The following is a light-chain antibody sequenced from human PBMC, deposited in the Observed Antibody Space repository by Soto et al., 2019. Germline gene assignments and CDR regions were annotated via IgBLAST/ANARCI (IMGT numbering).Light chain of an antibody. CDR3: QQRSNWPLIT. V-gene: IGKV3-11*01. CDR2: DAS. CDR1: QSVSSY. J-gene: IGKJ5*01. Sequence: EIVLTQSPATLSLSPGERATLSCRASQSVSSYLAWYQQKPGQAPRLLIYDASNRATGIPARFSGSGSGTDFTLTISSLVPEDFAVYYCQQRSNWPLITFGQVTPLEIK.